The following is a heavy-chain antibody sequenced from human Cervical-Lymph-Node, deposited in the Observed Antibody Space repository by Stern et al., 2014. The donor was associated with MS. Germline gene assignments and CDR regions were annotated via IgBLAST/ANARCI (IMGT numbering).Heavy chain of an antibody. CDR1: GFSLSTSGMC. V-gene: IGHV2-70*01. CDR3: ARSEHYYYDSSGYYPNNFDY. D-gene: IGHD3-22*01. CDR2: LDWDDEK. Sequence: QVTLRESGPALVKPTQTLTLTCTFSGFSLSTSGMCVSWIRQPPGQALEWLALLDWDDEKYYSTSLKTRLTISKDASKNQVVLTMTNMDPVDTATYYCARSEHYYYDSSGYYPNNFDYWGQGTLVTVSS. J-gene: IGHJ4*02.